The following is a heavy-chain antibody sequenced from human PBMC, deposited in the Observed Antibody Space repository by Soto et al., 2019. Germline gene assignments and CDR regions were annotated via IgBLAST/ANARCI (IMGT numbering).Heavy chain of an antibody. J-gene: IGHJ5*02. CDR1: GYTFTSYG. Sequence: ASVKVSCKASGYTFTSYGISWVRQALGQGLEWMGWISAYNGNTNYAQKLQGRVTMTTDTSTSTAYMELRSLRSDDTAVYYCARVGFLEWLGWFDPWGQGTLVTVSS. V-gene: IGHV1-18*01. CDR2: ISAYNGNT. CDR3: ARVGFLEWLGWFDP. D-gene: IGHD3-3*01.